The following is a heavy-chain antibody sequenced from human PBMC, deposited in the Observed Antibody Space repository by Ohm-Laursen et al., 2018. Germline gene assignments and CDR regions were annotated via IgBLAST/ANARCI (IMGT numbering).Heavy chain of an antibody. Sequence: LRLSCAASGFTFSSYGMHWVRQAPGKGLEWVAVISYDGSNKYYADSVKGRFTISRDNSKNTLYLQMNSLRAEDTAVYYCAKDRRLRPLNYYYYYGMDVWGQGTTVTVSS. CDR3: AKDRRLRPLNYYYYYGMDV. J-gene: IGHJ6*02. V-gene: IGHV3-30*18. CDR1: GFTFSSYG. D-gene: IGHD5-12*01. CDR2: ISYDGSNK.